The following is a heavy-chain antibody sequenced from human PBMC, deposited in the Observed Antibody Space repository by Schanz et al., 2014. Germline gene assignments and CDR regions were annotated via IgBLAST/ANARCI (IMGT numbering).Heavy chain of an antibody. CDR1: GFTFSDYY. CDR3: AKDSTHIDIVLVPTAIDY. CDR2: ISGSGGST. D-gene: IGHD2-2*01. Sequence: VQLVESGGGVVQFGRSLRLSCAASGFTFSDYYMSWIRQAPGKGLEWVSAISGSGGSTYYADSVKGRFTISRDNSKNTLYLHMNTLRSEDTAVYYCAKDSTHIDIVLVPTAIDYWGQGTLVTVSS. J-gene: IGHJ4*02. V-gene: IGHV3-23*04.